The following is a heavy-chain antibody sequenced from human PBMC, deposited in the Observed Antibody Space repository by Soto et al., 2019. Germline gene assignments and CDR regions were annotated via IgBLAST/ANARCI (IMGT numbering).Heavy chain of an antibody. Sequence: GXSVKVSCKASVYIFTNNDVSWVRQATGQGLEWMGWMNPGSGDTGYAQKFQGRVTTTRDISIATAYMELSSLRSDDTAIYYCARMATFGSLKWFDPWGQGTLVTV. V-gene: IGHV1-8*01. J-gene: IGHJ5*02. CDR1: VYIFTNND. CDR3: ARMATFGSLKWFDP. CDR2: MNPGSGDT. D-gene: IGHD3-16*01.